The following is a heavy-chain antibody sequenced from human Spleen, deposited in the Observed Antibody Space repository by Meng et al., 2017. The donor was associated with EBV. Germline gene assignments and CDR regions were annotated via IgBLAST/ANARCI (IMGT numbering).Heavy chain of an antibody. CDR2: ISGTSTYI. CDR1: GFTFSAYT. V-gene: IGHV3-21*01. D-gene: IGHD3-22*01. J-gene: IGHJ4*02. CDR3: ARPVRTYDARGYYY. Sequence: EVQLVESGGXVVKPGGSLXLSRAASGFTFSAYTMTWVRQAPGKGLEWVSSISGTSTYIYYADSVKGRFTISRDNAKNSLYLQMSSLRAEDTAVYYCARPVRTYDARGYYYWGQGTLVTVSS.